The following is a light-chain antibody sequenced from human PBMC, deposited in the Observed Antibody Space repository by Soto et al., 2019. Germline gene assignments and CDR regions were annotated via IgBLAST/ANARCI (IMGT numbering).Light chain of an antibody. CDR3: QQANSIPPT. V-gene: IGKV1-5*03. Sequence: DVQMTQSPSTLSGSVGDRVTITCRASQTISSWLAWYQQKPGKAPKLLIYKASTLKSGVPSRFSGSGSGTDFTLTISSLQPEDFATYYCQQANSIPPTFGGGTKVDI. J-gene: IGKJ4*01. CDR2: KAS. CDR1: QTISSW.